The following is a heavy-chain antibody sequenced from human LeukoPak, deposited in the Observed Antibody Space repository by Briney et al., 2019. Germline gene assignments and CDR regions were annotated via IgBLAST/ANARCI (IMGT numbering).Heavy chain of an antibody. Sequence: ASVRVSCKTSGYSFTAYYIVWVRQAPGQGLEWMGWINPDRGDSNFEQKFQGRISMTRDTPISTAYLELSSLTSDDTALYYCARPYSRSSIDGFDIWGQGTMVTVSS. CDR1: GYSFTAYY. CDR3: ARPYSRSSIDGFDI. CDR2: INPDRGDS. J-gene: IGHJ3*02. V-gene: IGHV1-2*02. D-gene: IGHD6-6*01.